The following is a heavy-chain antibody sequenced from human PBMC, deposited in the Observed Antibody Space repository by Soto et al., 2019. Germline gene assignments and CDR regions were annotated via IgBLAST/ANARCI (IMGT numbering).Heavy chain of an antibody. V-gene: IGHV4-34*01. J-gene: IGHJ3*02. Sequence: SETLSLTCVVSGGSFSTYYYNWIRQSPGKGLEWIWEINHSGSNNYSPSLKRRVTMSLDTSKNQFSLKLTPVTAADTAVYYCARGGSNDWQVAFDIWGQGTMVTVSS. CDR1: GGSFSTYY. CDR3: ARGGSNDWQVAFDI. D-gene: IGHD3-9*01. CDR2: INHSGSN.